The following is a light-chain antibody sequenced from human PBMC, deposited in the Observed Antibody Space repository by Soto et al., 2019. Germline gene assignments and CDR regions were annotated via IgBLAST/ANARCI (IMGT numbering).Light chain of an antibody. CDR2: GAS. CDR1: QSVSSNY. J-gene: IGKJ1*01. CDR3: QQFGRSPPSWT. V-gene: IGKV3-20*01. Sequence: ETGLTQSPGTLSLSPGERATLSCRASQSVSSNYLAWYQQKPGQAPRLLIYGASTRATGIPDRFSGSGSGTDFTLTSSRLAPEAFAVYYCQQFGRSPPSWTFGQGTKVEIK.